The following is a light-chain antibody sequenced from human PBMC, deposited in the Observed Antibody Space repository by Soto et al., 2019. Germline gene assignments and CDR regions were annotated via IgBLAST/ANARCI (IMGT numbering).Light chain of an antibody. J-gene: IGLJ1*01. Sequence: SYELTQPPSVSVAPGQTDRITCGGNNIGSTSVHWYKQSPGQAPVLVVYDDNDRPSGIPERFSGFNSENTATLTITRVEAGDEADYYCQVWNISTDHYVFGTGSKVTVL. CDR3: QVWNISTDHYV. CDR1: NIGSTS. V-gene: IGLV3-21*02. CDR2: DDN.